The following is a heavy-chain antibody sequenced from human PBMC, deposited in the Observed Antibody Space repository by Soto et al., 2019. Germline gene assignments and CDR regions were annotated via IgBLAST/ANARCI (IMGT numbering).Heavy chain of an antibody. D-gene: IGHD3-10*01. J-gene: IGHJ4*02. CDR1: GASVSSYY. CDR3: ARDVGKNY. Sequence: LSLTCSVSGASVSSYYWSWFRQPVGKGLEWIGRIHSSGNVNYNPSLESRVTMSLDTSKNQFSLRLSSLTAADTALYLCARDVGKNYWGQGTRVTVSS. V-gene: IGHV4-4*07. CDR2: IHSSGNV.